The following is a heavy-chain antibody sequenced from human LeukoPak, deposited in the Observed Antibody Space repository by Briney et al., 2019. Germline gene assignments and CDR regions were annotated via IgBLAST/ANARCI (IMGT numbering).Heavy chain of an antibody. Sequence: GGSLRLSCAASGFTFSNYWMSWVRQAPGKGVEWVANIKQDGSEKYYADSVKGRFTISRDNAKSSLYLQLNSLRVEDTAVYHCASTQTFDYWGQGTLVTVP. CDR2: IKQDGSEK. J-gene: IGHJ4*02. V-gene: IGHV3-7*05. CDR3: ASTQTFDY. CDR1: GFTFSNYW.